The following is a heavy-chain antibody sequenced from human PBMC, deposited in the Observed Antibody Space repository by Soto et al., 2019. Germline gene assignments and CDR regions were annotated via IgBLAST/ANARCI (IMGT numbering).Heavy chain of an antibody. Sequence: QVQLVESGGGVVQPGRSLRLSCAASGFTFSSYGMHWVRQAPGKGLEWVAVIWYDGSNKYYADSVKGRFTISRDNSKNTLYLQMNSLRAEDTAVYYCARELGWEPVFDYWGQGTLVTVSS. CDR3: ARELGWEPVFDY. J-gene: IGHJ4*02. CDR2: IWYDGSNK. D-gene: IGHD1-26*01. CDR1: GFTFSSYG. V-gene: IGHV3-30*19.